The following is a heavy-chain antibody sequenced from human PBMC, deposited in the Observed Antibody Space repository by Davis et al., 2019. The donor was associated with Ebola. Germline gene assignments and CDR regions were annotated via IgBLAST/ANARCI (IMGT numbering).Heavy chain of an antibody. CDR3: ARRGSSWYLLGMDV. CDR2: ISSSSSYI. CDR1: GFTLRSYS. D-gene: IGHD6-13*01. V-gene: IGHV3-21*01. J-gene: IGHJ6*04. Sequence: GESLKTPRAASGFTLRSYSMNLVRQAPGKGLEWVSSISSSSSYIYYADSVKGRFTISRDNAKNSLYLQMNSLRAEDTAVYYCARRGSSWYLLGMDVWGKGTTVTVSS.